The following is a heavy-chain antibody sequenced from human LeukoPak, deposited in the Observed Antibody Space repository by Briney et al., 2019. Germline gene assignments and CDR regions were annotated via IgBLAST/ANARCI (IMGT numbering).Heavy chain of an antibody. CDR1: GYTFTSYA. D-gene: IGHD5-24*01. CDR2: INTNTGNP. J-gene: IGHJ6*03. V-gene: IGHV7-4-1*02. CDR3: ARGLMGWLQLGAYYYYMDV. Sequence: ASVKVSCKASGYTFTSYAMNWVRQAPGQGLEWMGWINTNTGNPTYAQGFTGRFVFSLDTSVSTAYLQISSLKAEDTAVYYCARGLMGWLQLGAYYYYMDVWGKGTTVTVSS.